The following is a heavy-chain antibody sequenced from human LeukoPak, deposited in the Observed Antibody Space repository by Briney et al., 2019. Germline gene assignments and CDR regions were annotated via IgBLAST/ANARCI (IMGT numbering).Heavy chain of an antibody. V-gene: IGHV1-69*13. Sequence: SVKVSCKASGGTFSSYAISWVRQAPGQGLEWMGGIIPIFGTANYAQKFQGRVTITADESTSTAYMELSSLRSEDTAVYYCARDRGIAVAGTEGTFDYWGQGTLVTVSS. CDR2: IIPIFGTA. D-gene: IGHD6-19*01. CDR1: GGTFSSYA. CDR3: ARDRGIAVAGTEGTFDY. J-gene: IGHJ4*02.